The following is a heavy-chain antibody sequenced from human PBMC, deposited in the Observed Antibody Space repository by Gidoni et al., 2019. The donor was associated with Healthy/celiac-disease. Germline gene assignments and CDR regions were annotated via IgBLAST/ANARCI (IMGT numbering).Heavy chain of an antibody. D-gene: IGHD6-13*01. Sequence: EVQLVESGGGLVQPGGSLRLSCAASGFTFSSYAMHWVRQAPGKGLEYVSAISSNGGSTYYANSVKGRFTISRDNSKNTLYLQMGSLRAEDMAVYYCASSLSAAAGRFGVDYWGQGTLVTVSS. CDR2: ISSNGGST. J-gene: IGHJ4*02. CDR3: ASSLSAAAGRFGVDY. V-gene: IGHV3-64*01. CDR1: GFTFSSYA.